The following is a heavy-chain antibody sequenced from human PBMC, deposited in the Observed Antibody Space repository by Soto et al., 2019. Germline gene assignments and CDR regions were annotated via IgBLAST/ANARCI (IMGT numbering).Heavy chain of an antibody. Sequence: SETLSLTCTVSGGSISSGGYYWSWIRQHPGKGLEWIGYIYYSGSTYYNPSLKSRVTISVDTSKNQFSLKLSSVTAADTAVYYCAREKISVAAAGTKRSNWFDPWGQGTLITVSS. J-gene: IGHJ5*02. CDR3: AREKISVAAAGTKRSNWFDP. CDR2: IYYSGST. CDR1: GGSISSGGYY. D-gene: IGHD6-13*01. V-gene: IGHV4-31*03.